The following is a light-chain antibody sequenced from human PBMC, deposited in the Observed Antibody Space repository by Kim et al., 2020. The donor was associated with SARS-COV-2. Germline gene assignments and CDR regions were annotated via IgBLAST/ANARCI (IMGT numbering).Light chain of an antibody. CDR2: DVS. J-gene: IGKJ4*01. V-gene: IGKV3-20*01. Sequence: ENVLTQSPGTLSLSPGERATLSCRASQNVPTTYLAWYQQKPGQAPRLLIYDVSNRATGIPDRFSGSGSGTDFTLTISRLEPEDFGVYYCQQYGSTPRTFGGGTKVEI. CDR3: QQYGSTPRT. CDR1: QNVPTTY.